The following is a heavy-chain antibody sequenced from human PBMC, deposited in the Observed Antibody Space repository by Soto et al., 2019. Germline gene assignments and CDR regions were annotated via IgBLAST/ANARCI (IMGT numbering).Heavy chain of an antibody. CDR1: GYTFTSYD. CDR3: ARSYYDSSGYETHAFDI. D-gene: IGHD3-22*01. CDR2: MNPDSGNT. J-gene: IGHJ3*02. V-gene: IGHV1-8*01. Sequence: ASVKVSCKASGYTFTSYDINWVRQATGQGLEWMGWMNPDSGNTGYAQKFQGRVTMTSNTSINTAYMELSSLRSEDTAVYYCARSYYDSSGYETHAFDIWGQGTMVTVSS.